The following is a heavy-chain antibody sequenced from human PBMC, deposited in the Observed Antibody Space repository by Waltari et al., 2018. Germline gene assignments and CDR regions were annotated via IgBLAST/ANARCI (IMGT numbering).Heavy chain of an antibody. CDR2: IYYSGNT. J-gene: IGHJ6*02. D-gene: IGHD3-3*02. V-gene: IGHV4-30-4*08. CDR3: SSDGKGGLASYYYYGMDF. Sequence: QVQLQESGPGLVTRSQTLSFTCTVSGGSVSSGDYCWSWLGRPPGNGLAWIGNIYYSGNTYYTHSPKSLVTIAADTSKTYLSPKFSSVSAADTADTSGSSDGKGGLASYYYYGMDFWGQGTMVTVSS. CDR1: GGSVSSGDYC.